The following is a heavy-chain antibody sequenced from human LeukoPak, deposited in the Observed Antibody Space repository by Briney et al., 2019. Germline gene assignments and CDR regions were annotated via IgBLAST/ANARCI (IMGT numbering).Heavy chain of an antibody. CDR1: GCTFTGYY. V-gene: IGHV1-2*02. CDR3: ARGYCSGGSCYSVFDY. Sequence: GASVKVSCKASGCTFTGYYMHWVRQAPGQGLEWMGWINPNSGGTNYAQKFQGRVTMTRDTSISTAYMELSRLRSDDTAVYYCARGYCSGGSCYSVFDYWGQGTLVTVSS. D-gene: IGHD2-15*01. J-gene: IGHJ4*02. CDR2: INPNSGGT.